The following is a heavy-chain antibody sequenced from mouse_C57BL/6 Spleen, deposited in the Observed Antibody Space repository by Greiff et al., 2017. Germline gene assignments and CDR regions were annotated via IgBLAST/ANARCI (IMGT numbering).Heavy chain of an antibody. D-gene: IGHD2-3*01. CDR3: ARVDGYYVGAMDY. Sequence: QVQLQQPGAELVKPGASVKLSCKASGYTFTSYWMHWVKQRPGQGLEWIGMIHPKSGSTNYNEKFKSKATLTVDKSSSTAYMQRSSLASEDAAVYYCARVDGYYVGAMDYWGQGTSVTVSS. J-gene: IGHJ4*01. V-gene: IGHV1-64*01. CDR1: GYTFTSYW. CDR2: IHPKSGST.